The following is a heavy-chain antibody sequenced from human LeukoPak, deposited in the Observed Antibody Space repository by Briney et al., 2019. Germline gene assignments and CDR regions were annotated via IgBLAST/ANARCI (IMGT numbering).Heavy chain of an antibody. J-gene: IGHJ4*02. CDR3: ARSPSHTYCGGDCYFDY. CDR1: GYTFTTYS. Sequence: ASVKVSCKASGYTFTTYSMHWVRQAPGQGLDWMAIINLSGGSTDYTQKFQGRVTVTRDTSTSTVYMELSSLRSEDTAVYYCARSPSHTYCGGDCYFDYWGQGTLVTVSS. V-gene: IGHV1-46*01. D-gene: IGHD2-21*02. CDR2: INLSGGST.